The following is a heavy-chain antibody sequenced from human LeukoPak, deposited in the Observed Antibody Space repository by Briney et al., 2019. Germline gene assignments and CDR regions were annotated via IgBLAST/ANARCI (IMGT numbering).Heavy chain of an antibody. CDR3: VKSREASIWYSLGDY. CDR2: ISNTGERT. V-gene: IGHV3-23*01. Sequence: PGGSLRLSCAASGFTFSQYAMTWVRQAPGKGLDWVSSISNTGERTYYADSVKGWFTILRDNSRNAVYLDMNNVRADDTAVYYCVKSREASIWYSLGDYWGQGSLVIVSS. D-gene: IGHD6-13*01. CDR1: GFTFSQYA. J-gene: IGHJ4*02.